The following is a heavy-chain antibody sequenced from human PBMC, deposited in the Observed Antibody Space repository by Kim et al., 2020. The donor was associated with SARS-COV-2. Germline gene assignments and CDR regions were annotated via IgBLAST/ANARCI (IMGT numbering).Heavy chain of an antibody. V-gene: IGHV1-69*04. D-gene: IGHD6-13*01. J-gene: IGHJ5*02. CDR2: IIPILGIA. CDR3: ASFVAAAGPNWFDP. CDR1: GGTFSSYA. Sequence: SVKVSCKASGGTFSSYAISWVRQAPGQGLEWMGRIIPILGIANYAQKFQGRVTITADKSTSTAYMELSSLRSEDTAVYYCASFVAAAGPNWFDPWGQGTLVTVSS.